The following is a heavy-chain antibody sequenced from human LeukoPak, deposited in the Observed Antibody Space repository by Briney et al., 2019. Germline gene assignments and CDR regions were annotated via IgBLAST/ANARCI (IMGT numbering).Heavy chain of an antibody. CDR1: GFTFSSYA. V-gene: IGHV3-23*01. J-gene: IGHJ4*02. D-gene: IGHD3-10*01. CDR2: ISGTAAAT. Sequence: GGSLRLSCAASGFTFSSYAMSWVRQAPGKGLEWVSGISGTAAATFYGDSVKGRFTISRDNSKKTVYLQMNSLRAEDTAVYYCAKRGPGSPQSGKYYFDYWGQGTLVTVSS. CDR3: AKRGPGSPQSGKYYFDY.